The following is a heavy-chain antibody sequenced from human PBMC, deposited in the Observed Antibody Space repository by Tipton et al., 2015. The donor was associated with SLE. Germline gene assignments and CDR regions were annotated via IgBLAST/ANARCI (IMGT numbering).Heavy chain of an antibody. CDR2: IRSKAYGGTT. CDR3: TRGACSGGNCFFDY. Sequence: RSLRLSCTASGFTFGDYAMSWVRQAPGKGLEWVGFIRSKAYGGTTEYAASVKGRITISRDDSKSIAYLQMNSPKTEDTAVYYCTRGACSGGNCFFDYWGQGTLVTVSS. V-gene: IGHV3-49*04. J-gene: IGHJ4*02. D-gene: IGHD2-15*01. CDR1: GFTFGDYA.